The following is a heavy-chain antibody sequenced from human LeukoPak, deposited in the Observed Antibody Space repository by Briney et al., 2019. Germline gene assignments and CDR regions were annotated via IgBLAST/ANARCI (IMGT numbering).Heavy chain of an antibody. J-gene: IGHJ5*02. Sequence: TGGSLRLSCAASGFIFTNYAMSWVRQAPGKGLEWVSAISGSGGSTYYADSVKGRFTISRDNSKNTLYLQMNSLRAEDTAVYYCARKRDIVVVPAAIGLANWFDPWGQGTLVTVSS. CDR3: ARKRDIVVVPAAIGLANWFDP. V-gene: IGHV3-23*01. CDR2: ISGSGGST. CDR1: GFIFTNYA. D-gene: IGHD2-2*01.